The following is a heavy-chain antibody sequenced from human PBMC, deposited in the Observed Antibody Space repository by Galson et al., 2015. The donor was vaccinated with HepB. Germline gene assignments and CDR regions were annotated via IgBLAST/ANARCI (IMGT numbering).Heavy chain of an antibody. CDR3: ARLGSGWYSDVVDY. V-gene: IGHV3-48*01. Sequence: SLRLSCAASGFTFSSYSMNWVRQAPGKGLEWVSYISSSSSTIYYADSVKGRFTISRDNAKNSLYLQMNSLRAEDTAVYYCARLGSGWYSDVVDYWGQGTLVTVSS. CDR2: ISSSSSTI. J-gene: IGHJ4*02. CDR1: GFTFSSYS. D-gene: IGHD6-19*01.